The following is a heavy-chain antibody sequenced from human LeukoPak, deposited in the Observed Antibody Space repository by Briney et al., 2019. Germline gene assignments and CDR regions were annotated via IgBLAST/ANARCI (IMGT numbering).Heavy chain of an antibody. D-gene: IGHD5-18*01. CDR1: GGSFSGYY. Sequence: PSETLSLTCAVYGGSFSGYYWSWIRQPPGKGLEWIGEINHSGSTNYNPSLKSRVTISVDTSKNQFSLKLSSVTAADTAGYYCARDKTFGYGQYYFDYWGQGTLVTVSS. V-gene: IGHV4-34*01. CDR2: INHSGST. J-gene: IGHJ4*02. CDR3: ARDKTFGYGQYYFDY.